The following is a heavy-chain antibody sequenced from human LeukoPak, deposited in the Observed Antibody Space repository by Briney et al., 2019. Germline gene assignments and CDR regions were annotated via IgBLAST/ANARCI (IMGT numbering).Heavy chain of an antibody. V-gene: IGHV3-7*01. D-gene: IGHD6-13*01. CDR3: ARDGFVGAADY. CDR2: IKQDGREQ. Sequence: GGSLRLSCAASGFIFSGYWMNWVRQAPGKGLEWVANIKQDGREQHYVDSVRGRFTISRHNAKNSLYLQMNSLRVEATAVYYCARDGFVGAADYWGQGTLVTVSS. J-gene: IGHJ4*02. CDR1: GFIFSGYW.